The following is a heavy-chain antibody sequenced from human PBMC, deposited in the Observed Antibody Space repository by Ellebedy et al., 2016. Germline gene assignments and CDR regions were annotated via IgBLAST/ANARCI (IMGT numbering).Heavy chain of an antibody. D-gene: IGHD3-10*01. Sequence: GGSLRLXXKASGYGFTTYWIGWVRQMPGKGLEWMGIIYPGDSDTRYSPSFQGQVTISADKSIRIAYLQWSSLMASDTAMYYCARHGYYGSGSFSSRAYDSWGQGTLVTVSS. CDR3: ARHGYYGSGSFSSRAYDS. CDR2: IYPGDSDT. J-gene: IGHJ4*02. CDR1: GYGFTTYW. V-gene: IGHV5-51*01.